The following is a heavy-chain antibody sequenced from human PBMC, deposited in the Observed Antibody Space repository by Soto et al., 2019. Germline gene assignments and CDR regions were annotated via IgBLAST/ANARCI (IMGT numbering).Heavy chain of an antibody. CDR3: ARDPDMRFGDYMDV. D-gene: IGHD3-10*01. V-gene: IGHV1-3*01. Sequence: QVQLVQSGTEVKKPGASVKVSCEAYGYRLSAYGMHWVRQAPGQGPEWMGWIHGGNGKTKYSAKLQDKIVLSTETSANVGYMQLSSLTSEDTAMYFCARDPDMRFGDYMDVWGQGTTVIVSS. CDR1: GYRLSAYG. J-gene: IGHJ6*02. CDR2: IHGGNGKT.